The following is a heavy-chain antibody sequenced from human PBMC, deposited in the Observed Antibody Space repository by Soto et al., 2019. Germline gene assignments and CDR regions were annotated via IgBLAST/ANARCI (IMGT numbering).Heavy chain of an antibody. J-gene: IGHJ4*02. CDR2: INPKSGVT. V-gene: IGHV1-2*02. CDR1: GYTFTGYY. CDR3: ARDMAYGDFLPALF. D-gene: IGHD4-17*01. Sequence: QGRLVQSGAEVKKPGASVKVSCKASGYTFTGYYIHWVRQAPGQGLEWMGWINPKSGVTNYAQKFQGRVTMITDTSISTAYMELSRLRSDDTAVYYCARDMAYGDFLPALFWGQGTLVTVSS.